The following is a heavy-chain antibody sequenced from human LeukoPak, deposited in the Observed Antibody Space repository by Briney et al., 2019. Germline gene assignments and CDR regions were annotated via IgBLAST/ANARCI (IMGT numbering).Heavy chain of an antibody. D-gene: IGHD3-3*01. CDR3: ARGPGITIFGVVSRAYYMDV. Sequence: GASVKVSCKTSGYTFTSYYLHWVRQAPGQGLEWMGIINPSGGSTSYAQKFQGRVTMTRDMSTSTVYMELSSLRSEDTAVYYCARGPGITIFGVVSRAYYMDVWGKGTTVTVSS. CDR1: GYTFTSYY. CDR2: INPSGGST. V-gene: IGHV1-46*01. J-gene: IGHJ6*03.